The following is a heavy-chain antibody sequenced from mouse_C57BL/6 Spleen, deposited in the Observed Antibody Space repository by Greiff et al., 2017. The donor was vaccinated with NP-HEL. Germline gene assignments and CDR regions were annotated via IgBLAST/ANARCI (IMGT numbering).Heavy chain of an antibody. Sequence: DVKLVESGGGLVQSGRSLRLSCATSGFTFSDFYMEWVRQAPGKGLEWIAASRNKANDYTTEYSASVKGRFIVSRDTSQSILYLQMNALRAEDTAIYYCARDYYGSSYFDYWGQGTTLTVSS. CDR3: ARDYYGSSYFDY. D-gene: IGHD1-1*01. V-gene: IGHV7-1*01. J-gene: IGHJ2*01. CDR1: GFTFSDFY. CDR2: SRNKANDYTT.